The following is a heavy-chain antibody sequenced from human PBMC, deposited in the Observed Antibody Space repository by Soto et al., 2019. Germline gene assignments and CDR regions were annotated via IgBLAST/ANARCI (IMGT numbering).Heavy chain of an antibody. CDR2: IKQDGSEE. J-gene: IGHJ6*02. D-gene: IGHD6-13*01. V-gene: IGHV3-7*01. CDR1: GFTFSSYW. Sequence: EVQLVESGGGLVQPGGSLRLSCVDSGFTFSSYWMSWVRQAPVKGLEWVGNIKQDGSEENYADSVKGRFTISRDNAKTSMSLQMNSLGVEDAAVYYCARIAASGRGWDVWGQGTTVVVSS. CDR3: ARIAASGRGWDV.